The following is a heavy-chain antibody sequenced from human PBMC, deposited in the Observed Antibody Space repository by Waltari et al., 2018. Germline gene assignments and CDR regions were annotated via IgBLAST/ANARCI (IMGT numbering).Heavy chain of an antibody. Sequence: QVQLVQSGTEVKKPGASVKVSCKASGYTFTVYYMHWVRQAPGQGLGWMGWVNPNSGGTKYAQKFQGRVTMTRDTSISTAYMEVSRLRSDDTAVYYCARERVYGGNSDAFDIWGQGTMVTVSS. V-gene: IGHV1-2*02. CDR1: GYTFTVYY. J-gene: IGHJ3*02. CDR3: ARERVYGGNSDAFDI. CDR2: VNPNSGGT. D-gene: IGHD4-17*01.